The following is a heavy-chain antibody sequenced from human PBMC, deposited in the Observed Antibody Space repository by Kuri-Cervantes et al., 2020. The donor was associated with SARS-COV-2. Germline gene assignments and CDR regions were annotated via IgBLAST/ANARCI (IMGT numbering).Heavy chain of an antibody. CDR3: ASSIASGAFDI. CDR1: GFTSSSYS. J-gene: IGHJ3*02. CDR2: ISSSSGSV. Sequence: GESLKISCAASGFTSSSYSMNWVRQAPGKGLEWVSSISSSSGSVYYADSVRGRFTISRDNAKNSLYLQMNSLRAEDTAVYYCASSIASGAFDIWGQGTMVTVSS. D-gene: IGHD1-26*01. V-gene: IGHV3-21*01.